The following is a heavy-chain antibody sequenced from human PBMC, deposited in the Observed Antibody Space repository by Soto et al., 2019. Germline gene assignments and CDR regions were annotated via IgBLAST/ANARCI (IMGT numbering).Heavy chain of an antibody. CDR3: ATVHNTSRPFNF. CDR2: TGLSGRTT. J-gene: IGHJ4*02. Sequence: GGSRRLSCVASGLTFSVSAMTWVRQAPGKGLEWVSTTGLSGRTTYYGDSVKGRFTVSRDNSKNTLDLQMSSLRAEDTAVYYCATVHNTSRPFNFWGRGTLVTGLL. V-gene: IGHV3-23*01. D-gene: IGHD1-20*01. CDR1: GLTFSVSA.